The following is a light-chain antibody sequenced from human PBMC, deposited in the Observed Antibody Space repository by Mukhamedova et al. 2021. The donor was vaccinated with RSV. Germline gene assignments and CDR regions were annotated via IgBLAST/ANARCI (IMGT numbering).Light chain of an antibody. J-gene: IGKJ4*01. Sequence: WYQRRVHGKAPKLLIYDVSNLEPGVPSRFSGSGSGTDFSFTISSLQPGDIATYYCQQYDALPLIFGGGTKVEVK. CDR3: QQYDALPLI. CDR2: DVS. V-gene: IGKV1-33*01.